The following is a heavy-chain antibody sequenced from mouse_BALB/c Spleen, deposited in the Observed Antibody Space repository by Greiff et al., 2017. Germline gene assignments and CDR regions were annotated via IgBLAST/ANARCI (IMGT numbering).Heavy chain of an antibody. CDR1: GFSLTSYG. V-gene: IGHV2-2*02. J-gene: IGHJ4*01. CDR3: ARGVRLMDY. Sequence: QVQLQQSGPGLVQPSQSLSITCTVSGFSLTSYGVHWVRQSPGKGLEWLGVIWSGGSTDYNAAFLSRLSISKDNSKSQVFFKMNSLQANDTAIYYCARGVRLMDYWGQGTSVTVSS. CDR2: IWSGGST. D-gene: IGHD2-14*01.